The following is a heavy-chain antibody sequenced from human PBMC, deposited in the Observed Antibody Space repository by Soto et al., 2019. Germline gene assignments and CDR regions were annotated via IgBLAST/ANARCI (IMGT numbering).Heavy chain of an antibody. V-gene: IGHV1-58*01. Sequence: GASVKVSCKASGFTFTSSAVQWVRQARGQRLEWIGWIVVGSGNTNYAQKFQERVTITRDMSTSTAYMELSSLRSEDTAVYYCAAVRITIFGVVIFDYWGQGTLVTVS. CDR2: IVVGSGNT. CDR3: AAVRITIFGVVIFDY. D-gene: IGHD3-3*01. J-gene: IGHJ4*02. CDR1: GFTFTSSA.